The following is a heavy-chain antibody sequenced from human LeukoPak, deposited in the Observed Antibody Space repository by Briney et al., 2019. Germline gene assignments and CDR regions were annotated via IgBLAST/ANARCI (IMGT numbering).Heavy chain of an antibody. Sequence: GGSLRLSCAASGFTFSSYAMSWVRQAPGKAPEWVSGISGSGGSTYSADSVKGRFTISRDNSKNTLYLQMNTLRAEDTAVYYCARSIYASGSFYTFDIWGQGTMITVSS. CDR1: GFTFSSYA. J-gene: IGHJ3*02. CDR2: ISGSGGST. CDR3: ARSIYASGSFYTFDI. D-gene: IGHD3-10*01. V-gene: IGHV3-23*01.